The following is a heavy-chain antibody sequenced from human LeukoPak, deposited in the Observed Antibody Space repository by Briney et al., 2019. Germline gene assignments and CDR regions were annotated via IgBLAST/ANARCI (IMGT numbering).Heavy chain of an antibody. D-gene: IGHD6-13*01. CDR2: IYPGDSVT. J-gene: IGHJ4*02. CDR1: GYRFTSYW. V-gene: IGHV5-51*01. CDR3: ARSTGSSSWGVDY. Sequence: GESLKISCKGSGYRFTSYWIGWVRQMPGKGLEWMGIIYPGDSVTRYSPSFQGQVTISADKSISTAYLQWGSLKASDTAMYYCARSTGSSSWGVDYWGQGTLVTVSS.